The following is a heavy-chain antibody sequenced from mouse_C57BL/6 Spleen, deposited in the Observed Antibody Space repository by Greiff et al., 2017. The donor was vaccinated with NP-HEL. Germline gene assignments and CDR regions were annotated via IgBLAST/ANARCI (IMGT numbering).Heavy chain of an antibody. J-gene: IGHJ3*01. D-gene: IGHD1-1*01. CDR2: INYDGSST. V-gene: IGHV5-16*01. Sequence: EVKVVESEGGLVQPGRSMKLSCTASGFTFSDYYMAWVRQVPEKGLEWIANINYDGSSTYYLDSLKSRFIISRDNAKNILYLQMSSLKSEDTATYYCARDDGYYGSSWFAYWGQGTLVTVSA. CDR3: ARDDGYYGSSWFAY. CDR1: GFTFSDYY.